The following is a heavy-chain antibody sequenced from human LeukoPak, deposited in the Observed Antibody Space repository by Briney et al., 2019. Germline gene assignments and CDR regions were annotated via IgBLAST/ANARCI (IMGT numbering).Heavy chain of an antibody. CDR2: IYYSGST. J-gene: IGHJ3*02. D-gene: IGHD4-17*01. Sequence: SETLSLTCTVSGGSISSGDYYWSWIRQPPGKGLEWIGYIYYSGSTYYNPSLKSRVTISVDTSKNQFSLKLSSVTAADTAVYYCARVRDGVDAFDIWAKGQWSPSLQ. V-gene: IGHV4-30-4*01. CDR1: GGSISSGDYY. CDR3: ARVRDGVDAFDI.